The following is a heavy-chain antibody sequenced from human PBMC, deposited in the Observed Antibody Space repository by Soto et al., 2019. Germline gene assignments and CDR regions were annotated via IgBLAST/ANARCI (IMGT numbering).Heavy chain of an antibody. CDR1: GYTFTSYY. CDR2: INPIGGNT. Sequence: GASVKVSCKASGYTFTSYYMHWVRQAPGQGLEWMGIINPIGGNTSYAQKFQGRVTMTRDTSTSTVYMELSSLKSEDTAVYYCARETGTTVSWFDPWGQGTLVTVSS. D-gene: IGHD1-7*01. J-gene: IGHJ5*02. CDR3: ARETGTTVSWFDP. V-gene: IGHV1-46*01.